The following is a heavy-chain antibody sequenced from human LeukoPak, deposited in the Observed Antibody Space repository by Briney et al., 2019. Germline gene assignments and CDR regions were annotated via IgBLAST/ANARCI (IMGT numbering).Heavy chain of an antibody. CDR2: IRSKANRYAT. CDR3: TRARSSGYYYEDAFDI. Sequence: GGSLRLSCAASGFTFSGSAMHWVRQASGKGLKWVGRIRSKANRYATAYAASVKGRFTISRDDSKNTAYLQMNSLKTEDTAVYYCTRARSSGYYYEDAFDIWGQGTMVTVSS. D-gene: IGHD3-22*01. CDR1: GFTFSGSA. V-gene: IGHV3-73*01. J-gene: IGHJ3*02.